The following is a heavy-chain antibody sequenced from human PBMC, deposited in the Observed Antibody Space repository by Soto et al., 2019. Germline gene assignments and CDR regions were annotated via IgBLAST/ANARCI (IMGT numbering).Heavy chain of an antibody. J-gene: IGHJ4*02. CDR3: AKNLPKTGRFDD. V-gene: IGHV4-39*01. CDR2: IYYHGRT. CDR1: GASISSTTYF. Sequence: SETLSLTCSLSGASISSTTYFWAWIRQPPGKGLEWVGSIYYHGRTYYNPSLKSRVTISVDRSNNHFSLKLDSVTAADTAVYYCAKNLPKTGRFDDWGQGTLVTVSS.